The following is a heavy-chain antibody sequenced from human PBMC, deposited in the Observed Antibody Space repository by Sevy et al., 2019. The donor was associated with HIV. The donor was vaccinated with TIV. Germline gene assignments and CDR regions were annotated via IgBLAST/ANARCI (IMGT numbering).Heavy chain of an antibody. CDR2: ISSSGSTI. D-gene: IGHD6-13*01. CDR3: ARDIFPRSSSWGEGYFDY. CDR1: GFTFSDYY. V-gene: IGHV3-11*01. J-gene: IGHJ4*02. Sequence: GGSLRLSCAASGFTFSDYYMSWIRQAPGKGLEWVSYISSSGSTIYYADSVKGRFTISRDNAKNSLYLQMNSLRAEDTAVFYCARDIFPRSSSWGEGYFDYWGQGPLVTVSS.